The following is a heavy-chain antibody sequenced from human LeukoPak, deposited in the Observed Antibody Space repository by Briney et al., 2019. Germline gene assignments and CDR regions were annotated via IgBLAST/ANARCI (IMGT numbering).Heavy chain of an antibody. CDR3: ARDRRNYYGSGSQNRALGY. J-gene: IGHJ4*02. CDR1: GYTFTGYY. Sequence: ASVKVSCKASGYTFTGYYMHWVRQAPGQGLEWMGWINPNSGGTNYAQKLQGRVTMTTDTSTSTAYMELRSLRSDDTAVYYCARDRRNYYGSGSQNRALGYWGQGTLVTVSS. D-gene: IGHD3-10*01. CDR2: INPNSGGT. V-gene: IGHV1-2*02.